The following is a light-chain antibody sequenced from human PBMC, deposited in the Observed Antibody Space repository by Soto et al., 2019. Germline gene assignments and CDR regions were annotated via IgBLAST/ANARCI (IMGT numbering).Light chain of an antibody. CDR2: EVT. CDR1: RSDVGGDGY. V-gene: IGLV2-14*01. J-gene: IGLJ3*02. Sequence: QSALTQPASVSGSPGQSITISFTGTRSDVGGDGYVSWYQQHPGKAPKVMIYEVTNRPAGVSFRFSGSKSGNTASLTISGLQAEDEADYYSASNTPGGTRVFGRGTKLTVL. CDR3: ASNTPGGTRV.